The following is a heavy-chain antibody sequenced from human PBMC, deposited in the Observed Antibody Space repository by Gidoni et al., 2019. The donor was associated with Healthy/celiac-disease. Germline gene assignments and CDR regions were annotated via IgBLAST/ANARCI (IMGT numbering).Heavy chain of an antibody. J-gene: IGHJ4*02. D-gene: IGHD3-9*01. CDR3: ARGRYDMLTGYYFDY. CDR2: TKQDGSEK. V-gene: IGHV3-7*01. Sequence: EVQLVESGGGLVQPGGSLRLSCAAPGFIFRTFWMRWVRQAPGKGLGWVANTKQDGSEKYYVDFVKGRFTISRDNAKKSLFLQMNSLRAEDTAVYYCARGRYDMLTGYYFDYWGQGTLVTVSS. CDR1: GFIFRTFW.